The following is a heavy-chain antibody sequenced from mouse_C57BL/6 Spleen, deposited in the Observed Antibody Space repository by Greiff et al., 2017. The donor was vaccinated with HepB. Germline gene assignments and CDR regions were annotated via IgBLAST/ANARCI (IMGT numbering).Heavy chain of an antibody. J-gene: IGHJ2*01. V-gene: IGHV1-42*01. D-gene: IGHD2-3*01. CDR2: INPSTGGT. Sequence: VQLKQSGPELVKPGASVKISCKASGYSFTGYYMNWVKQSPEKSLEWIGEINPSTGGTTYNQKFKAKATLTVDKSSSTAYMQLKSLTSEDSAVYYCARTYDGYYVDYWGQGTTLTVSS. CDR1: GYSFTGYY. CDR3: ARTYDGYYVDY.